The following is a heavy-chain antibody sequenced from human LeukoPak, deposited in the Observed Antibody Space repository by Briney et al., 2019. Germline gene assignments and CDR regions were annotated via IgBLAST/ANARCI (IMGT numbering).Heavy chain of an antibody. D-gene: IGHD6-6*01. CDR3: ARGRGSSSSCFDY. CDR2: ISDDGDRT. CDR1: GFRFSSYV. J-gene: IGHJ4*02. V-gene: IGHV3-23*01. Sequence: PGGSLRLSCVASGFRFSSYVMRWVRQAPGKGLEWVSGISDDGDRTYYADSVKGRFTISRDNSKNTLYLQMNSLRAEDTAVYYCARGRGSSSSCFDYWGQGTLVTVSS.